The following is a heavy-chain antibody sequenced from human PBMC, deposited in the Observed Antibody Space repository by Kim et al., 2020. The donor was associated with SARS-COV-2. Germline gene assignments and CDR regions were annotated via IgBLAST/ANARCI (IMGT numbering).Heavy chain of an antibody. CDR2: IYHSGST. D-gene: IGHD3-10*01. CDR1: GGSISSGGYY. CDR3: ARDLAATSFGWFDP. V-gene: IGHV4-31*03. Sequence: SETLSLTCTVSGGSISSGGYYWSWIRQHPGKGLEWIGNIYHSGSTYYNPSLKSRVTISVDTSKNQFSLKLTSVTAADTAVYHCARDLAATSFGWFDPWGQGALVTVSS. J-gene: IGHJ5*02.